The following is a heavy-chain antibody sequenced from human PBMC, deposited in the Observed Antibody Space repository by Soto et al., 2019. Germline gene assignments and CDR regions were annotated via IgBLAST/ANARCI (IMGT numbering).Heavy chain of an antibody. CDR3: AKAGQLLWGTYYYYYMDV. J-gene: IGHJ6*03. D-gene: IGHD2-2*01. CDR2: ISGSGGST. V-gene: IGHV3-23*01. Sequence: PGGSLRLSCAASGFTFSSYAMSWVRQAPGKGLEWVSAISGSGGSTYYADSVKGRFTISRDNSKNTLYLQMNSLRAEDTAVYYCAKAGQLLWGTYYYYYMDVWGKGTTVTVSS. CDR1: GFTFSSYA.